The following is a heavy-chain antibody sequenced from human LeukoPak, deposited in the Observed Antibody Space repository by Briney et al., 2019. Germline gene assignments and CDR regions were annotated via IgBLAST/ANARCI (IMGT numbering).Heavy chain of an antibody. CDR3: ARGSAGVGSHNY. D-gene: IGHD1-26*01. CDR2: IYTSGST. CDR1: GGSISSYY. V-gene: IGHV4-4*08. Sequence: PSETLSLTCTVSGGSISSYYWSWVRQSPGKGLEWIGRIYTSGSTNYSPSLKSRVTISVDTSKNQFSLKLSSVTAADTAVYYCARGSAGVGSHNYWGQGTLVTVSS. J-gene: IGHJ4*02.